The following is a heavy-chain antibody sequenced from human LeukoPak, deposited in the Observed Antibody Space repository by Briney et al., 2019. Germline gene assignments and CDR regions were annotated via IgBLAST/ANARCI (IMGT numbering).Heavy chain of an antibody. CDR1: GYSFSSYY. V-gene: IGHV1-46*01. CDR3: ARGRNAPPFYYYYYMDV. Sequence: ASVKISCKASGYSFSSYYMHWVRQAPGQGLEWMGFINPSGGSTSYAQKFQGRVTMTRDKSTSTVYMELSSLRSEDTAVYYCARGRNAPPFYYYYYMDVWGKGTTLTVSS. CDR2: INPSGGST. D-gene: IGHD4-11*01. J-gene: IGHJ6*03.